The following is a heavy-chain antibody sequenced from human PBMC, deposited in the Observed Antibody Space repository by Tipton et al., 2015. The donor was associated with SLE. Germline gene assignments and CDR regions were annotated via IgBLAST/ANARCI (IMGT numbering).Heavy chain of an antibody. CDR3: ARHSEEVTYYYDSSGQDAFDI. Sequence: QVQLVQSGAEVKKPGASVKVSCKASGYTFTGYYMHWVRQAPGQGLEWMGWINPNSGGTNYAQKFQGRVTMTRDTSISPAYMELSRLRSDDTAVYYCARHSEEVTYYYDSSGQDAFDIWGQGTMVTVSS. CDR1: GYTFTGYY. D-gene: IGHD3-22*01. V-gene: IGHV1-2*02. J-gene: IGHJ3*02. CDR2: INPNSGGT.